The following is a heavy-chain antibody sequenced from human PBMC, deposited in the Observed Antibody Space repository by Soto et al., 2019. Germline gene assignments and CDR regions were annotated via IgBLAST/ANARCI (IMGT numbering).Heavy chain of an antibody. CDR2: IKGKTEGGTI. CDR1: GFTFSDAW. CDR3: TTDPHSTGTKY. D-gene: IGHD1-1*01. V-gene: IGHV3-15*01. Sequence: KTGGSLRLSCAASGFTFSDAWMSWVRQAPGAGLEWVGLIKGKTEGGTIDYAAPVKARFTISRDASKNTLYLQMNSLKTEDTAVYYCTTDPHSTGTKYWGQGTLVTVSS. J-gene: IGHJ4*02.